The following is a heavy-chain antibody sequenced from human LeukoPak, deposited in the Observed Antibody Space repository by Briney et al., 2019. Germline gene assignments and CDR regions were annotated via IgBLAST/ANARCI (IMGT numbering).Heavy chain of an antibody. D-gene: IGHD6-19*01. CDR1: GFTFNDYH. J-gene: IGHJ4*02. CDR3: ASGRDIEVAGPGGYFNH. CDR2: ISPGGGDI. V-gene: IGHV3-11*01. Sequence: GGSLRLSCAASGFTFNDYHMNWIRQAPGKGLEWISYISPGGGDIYFADSVKGRFTLSRDNAKNSLYLQVSSLTAEDTAVYYCASGRDIEVAGPGGYFNHWGQGTLVTVSS.